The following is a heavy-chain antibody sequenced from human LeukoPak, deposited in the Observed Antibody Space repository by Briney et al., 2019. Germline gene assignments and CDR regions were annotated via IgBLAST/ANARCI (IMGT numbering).Heavy chain of an antibody. Sequence: ASVKVSCKAPGYTFTSYYTHWVRQAPGQGLEWMGIINPSGGSTSYAQKFQGRVTMTRDTSTSTVYMELSSLSSEDTAVYYCARVGYCSGGSCYYLVYWGQGTLVTVSS. CDR2: INPSGGST. J-gene: IGHJ4*02. D-gene: IGHD2-15*01. V-gene: IGHV1-46*01. CDR1: GYTFTSYY. CDR3: ARVGYCSGGSCYYLVY.